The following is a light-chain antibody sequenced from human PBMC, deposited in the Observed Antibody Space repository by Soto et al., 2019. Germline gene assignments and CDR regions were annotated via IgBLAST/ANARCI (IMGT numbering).Light chain of an antibody. CDR3: QQYGSSPIT. Sequence: EVVMTQSPGTLSLSPGERATLSCRASQSVSRSDLAWYQQKPGQAPRLLIYQTSIRAAGIPARFSASGSGTDFTLTISDVQPEDFAVYYCQQYGSSPITFGQGTRLEIK. J-gene: IGKJ5*01. CDR2: QTS. V-gene: IGKV3-20*01. CDR1: QSVSRSD.